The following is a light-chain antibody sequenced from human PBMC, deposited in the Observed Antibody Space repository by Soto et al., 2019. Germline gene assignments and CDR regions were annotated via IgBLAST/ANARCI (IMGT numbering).Light chain of an antibody. Sequence: DIQLTQSPSSVSASVGDRVTITCRASQDISTRLAWYQQTPGTAPKLLIYAASTSGSGVPSRFSGSGSGTDFALTVNSLQSEDFATYFCQQAHTFPWTFGQGTKVDIK. J-gene: IGKJ1*01. CDR2: AAS. CDR3: QQAHTFPWT. V-gene: IGKV1-12*01. CDR1: QDISTR.